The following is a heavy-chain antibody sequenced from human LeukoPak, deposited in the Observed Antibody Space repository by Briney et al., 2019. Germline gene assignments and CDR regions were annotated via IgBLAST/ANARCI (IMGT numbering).Heavy chain of an antibody. V-gene: IGHV3-53*04. J-gene: IGHJ4*02. D-gene: IGHD4-17*01. CDR2: MYSGGST. CDR3: SRGGGDYNPFDY. CDR1: GFTVSTNY. Sequence: PGGSLRLSCAVSGFTVSTNYMSWVRQAPGKGLEWVSVMYSGGSTYYADSVKGRFTISIHNSKNTLYLEINNLRPDDTAVYYFSRGGGDYNPFDYWGQGTLVTVSS.